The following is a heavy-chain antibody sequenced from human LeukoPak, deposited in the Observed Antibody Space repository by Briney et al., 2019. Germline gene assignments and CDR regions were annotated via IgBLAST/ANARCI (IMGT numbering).Heavy chain of an antibody. CDR3: ASKTPSLWFGELSSFAFDI. Sequence: SVKVSCKASGYTFTSYGISWVRQAPGQGLEWMGGIIPIFGTANYAQKFQGRVTITADESTSTAYMELSSLRSEDTAVYYCASKTPSLWFGELSSFAFDIWGQGTMVTVSS. J-gene: IGHJ3*02. CDR1: GYTFTSYG. D-gene: IGHD3-10*01. CDR2: IIPIFGTA. V-gene: IGHV1-69*13.